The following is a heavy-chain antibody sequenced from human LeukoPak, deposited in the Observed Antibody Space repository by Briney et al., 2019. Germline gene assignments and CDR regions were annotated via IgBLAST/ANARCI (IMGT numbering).Heavy chain of an antibody. V-gene: IGHV3-9*01. D-gene: IGHD4-11*01. J-gene: IGHJ4*02. CDR2: ISWNSGSI. Sequence: GGSLRLSCAASGFTFDDYAMHWVRQAPGKGLEWVSGISWNSGSIGYADSVKGRFTISRDNSKNTLYLQMNSLRAEDTAVYYCADVTRDYWGQGTLVTVSS. CDR3: ADVTRDY. CDR1: GFTFDDYA.